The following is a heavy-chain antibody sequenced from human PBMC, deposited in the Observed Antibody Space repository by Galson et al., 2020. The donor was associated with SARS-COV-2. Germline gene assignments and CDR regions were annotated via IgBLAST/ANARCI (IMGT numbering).Heavy chain of an antibody. D-gene: IGHD2-15*01. V-gene: IGHV1-46*01. CDR2: MYPEGKT. J-gene: IGHJ4*02. Sequence: ASVKVSCKTSGYTLTNYFTHWMRQAPGQGPEWMAAMYPEGKTTYAPQFQGRLIMTRDTSTATVYMELSSLGSEDTAVYYCVREGKSYCGGGSCFSFDFWGQGTQVIVSS. CDR3: VREGKSYCGGGSCFSFDF. CDR1: GYTLTNYF.